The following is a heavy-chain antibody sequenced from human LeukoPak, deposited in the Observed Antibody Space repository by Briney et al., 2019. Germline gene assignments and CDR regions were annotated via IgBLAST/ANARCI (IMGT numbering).Heavy chain of an antibody. CDR2: ISGSGGST. J-gene: IGHJ6*02. CDR3: AKADGSGWFYYYYYGMDV. CDR1: GFTSSSYA. Sequence: PGGSLRLSCAASGFTSSSYAMSWVRQAPGKGLEWVSAISGSGGSTYYADSVKGRFTISRDNSKNTLYLQMNSLRAEDTAVYYCAKADGSGWFYYYYYGMDVWGQGTTVTVSS. V-gene: IGHV3-23*01. D-gene: IGHD6-19*01.